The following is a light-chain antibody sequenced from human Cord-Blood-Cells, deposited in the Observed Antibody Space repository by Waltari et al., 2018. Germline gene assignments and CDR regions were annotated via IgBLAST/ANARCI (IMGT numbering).Light chain of an antibody. CDR1: SSDVGGYNN. Sequence: QSALTQPRSVSGSPGQSVTISCTGTSSDVGGYNNGSWYQQHPGKAPKLMIYDVSKRPSGVPDRFSGSKSGNTASLTISGLQAEDEADYYCCSYAGSYTLYVFGTGTKVTVL. V-gene: IGLV2-11*01. CDR2: DVS. CDR3: CSYAGSYTLYV. J-gene: IGLJ1*01.